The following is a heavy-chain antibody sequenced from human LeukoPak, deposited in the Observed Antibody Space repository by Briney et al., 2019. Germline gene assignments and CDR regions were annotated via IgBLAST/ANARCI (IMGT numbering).Heavy chain of an antibody. V-gene: IGHV3-7*03. J-gene: IGHJ5*02. CDR2: IKDDGSEK. D-gene: IGHD5-18*01. CDR3: ARDPGDRAIDRWFDP. Sequence: GGSLRLSSGASGFTFGSYWMSWVRQAPGKGLEWVANIKDDGSEKYYVDSVKGRFIISRDNAKNSLYLHMNDLRAEDTAVYYCARDPGDRAIDRWFDPWGQGTLVIVSS. CDR1: GFTFGSYW.